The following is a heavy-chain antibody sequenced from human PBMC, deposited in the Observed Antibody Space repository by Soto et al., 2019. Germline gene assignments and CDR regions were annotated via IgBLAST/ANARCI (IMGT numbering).Heavy chain of an antibody. Sequence: SETLSLTCTVSGGSISSGGYYWSWIRQHPGKGLEWIGYIYYSGSTYYNPSLKSRVTISVDTSKNQFSLKLSSVTAADTAVYYCARIDYGDYRTYWGQGTLVTVSS. J-gene: IGHJ4*02. CDR2: IYYSGST. V-gene: IGHV4-31*03. CDR3: ARIDYGDYRTY. D-gene: IGHD4-17*01. CDR1: GGSISSGGYY.